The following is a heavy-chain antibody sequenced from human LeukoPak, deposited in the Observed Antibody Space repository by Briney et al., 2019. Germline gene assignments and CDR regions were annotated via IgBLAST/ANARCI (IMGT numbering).Heavy chain of an antibody. Sequence: GGSLRLSCAVSGFTFRTYAMSWVRQAPGKGLEWVSAISGSGGSTYYADSVKGRFTISRDNSKNTLYLQMNSLRAEDTAVYYCAKVSDIVLMVYAFDYWGQGTLVTVSS. D-gene: IGHD2-8*01. CDR1: GFTFRTYA. CDR2: ISGSGGST. V-gene: IGHV3-23*01. CDR3: AKVSDIVLMVYAFDY. J-gene: IGHJ4*02.